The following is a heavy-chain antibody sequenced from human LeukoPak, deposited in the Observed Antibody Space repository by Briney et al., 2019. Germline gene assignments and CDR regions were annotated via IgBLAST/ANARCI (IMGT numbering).Heavy chain of an antibody. Sequence: PSETLSLTCTVSGGSISSYNWSWIRQPPGKGLEWIGYIYYSGSTNYNPSLKSRVTISVDTSKNQFSLKLSSVTAADTAVYYCASLRRGSIDYWGQGTLVTVSS. V-gene: IGHV4-59*01. CDR2: IYYSGST. CDR1: GGSISSYN. J-gene: IGHJ4*02. CDR3: ASLRRGSIDY. D-gene: IGHD4-17*01.